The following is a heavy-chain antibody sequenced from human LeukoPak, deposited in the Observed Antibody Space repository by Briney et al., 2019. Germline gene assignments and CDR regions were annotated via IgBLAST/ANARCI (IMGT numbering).Heavy chain of an antibody. CDR2: IIPIFGTA. CDR1: VGTLSSYA. CDR3: ARAPYYYDSSGYYGGWFDP. D-gene: IGHD3-22*01. Sequence: GASVKVSCKASVGTLSSYAISWVRQAPGQGVEWMGGIIPIFGTANYAQKFQGRVTLTADESTTTAYMELSRRRSEDTAVYYCARAPYYYDSSGYYGGWFDPWGQGTLVTVSS. J-gene: IGHJ5*02. V-gene: IGHV1-69*01.